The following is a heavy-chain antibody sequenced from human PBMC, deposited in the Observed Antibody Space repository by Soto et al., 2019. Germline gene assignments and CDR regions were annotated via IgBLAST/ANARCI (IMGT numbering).Heavy chain of an antibody. Sequence: SVKVSCKASGFTFTSSAVQWVRQARGQRLEWIGWIVVGSGNTNYAQKFQERVTITRDMSTSTAYMELSSLRSEDTAVYYCARDAGNYDFWSGPYYYGMDVWGQGTTVTVSS. CDR1: GFTFTSSA. J-gene: IGHJ6*02. V-gene: IGHV1-58*01. CDR3: ARDAGNYDFWSGPYYYGMDV. CDR2: IVVGSGNT. D-gene: IGHD3-3*01.